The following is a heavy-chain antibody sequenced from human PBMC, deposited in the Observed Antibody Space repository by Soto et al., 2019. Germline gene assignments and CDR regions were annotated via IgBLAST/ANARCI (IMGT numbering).Heavy chain of an antibody. V-gene: IGHV4-39*01. CDR1: GGSISSSGYN. D-gene: IGHD1-1*01. J-gene: IGHJ4*02. CDR2: FYYGGSP. Sequence: QLQLQESGPGLVKPSETLPLTCSVSGGSISSSGYNWGWIRQPPGKGLEWIGSFYYGGSPYYNPSLKSRVTISVDTSKNQFSLNLRSVTAADTAVYYCARLPLRRTREDVDYWGQGTLAAVYS. CDR3: ARLPLRRTREDVDY.